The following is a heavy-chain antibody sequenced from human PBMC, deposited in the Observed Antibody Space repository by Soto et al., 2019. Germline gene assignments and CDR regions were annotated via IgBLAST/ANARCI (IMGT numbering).Heavy chain of an antibody. Sequence: PSETLSLTCTVSGGSISSGDYYWSWIRQPPGKGLEWIGYIYYSGSTYYNPSLKSRVTISVDTSKNQFSLKLSSVTAADTAVYYCARGGPTGGSYKYNWLDPWGQGTLVTVSS. CDR1: GGSISSGDYY. J-gene: IGHJ5*02. D-gene: IGHD2-15*01. CDR3: ARGGPTGGSYKYNWLDP. V-gene: IGHV4-30-4*01. CDR2: IYYSGST.